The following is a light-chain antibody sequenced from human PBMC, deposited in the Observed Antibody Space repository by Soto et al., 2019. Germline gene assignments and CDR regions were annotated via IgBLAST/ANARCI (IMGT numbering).Light chain of an antibody. CDR2: EVS. V-gene: IGLV2-14*01. CDR1: SSDVGAYNY. J-gene: IGLJ1*01. CDR3: NSYAGSNSYL. Sequence: QSALNQPASVSGSPGQSITISCTGTSSDVGAYNYVSWYQQHPGKAPKLMIYEVSNRPSGVSIRFSGSKSGNTASLTISGLQAEDEADYYCNSYAGSNSYLFGTGTKVTDL.